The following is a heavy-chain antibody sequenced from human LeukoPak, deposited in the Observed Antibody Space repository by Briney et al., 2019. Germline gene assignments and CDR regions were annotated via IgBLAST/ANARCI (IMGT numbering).Heavy chain of an antibody. CDR2: IIPIFGTA. J-gene: IGHJ5*02. V-gene: IGHV1-69*05. Sequence: ASVKVSCKASGGTFSSYAISWVRQAPGQGLEWMGGIIPIFGTANYAQEFQGRVTITTDESTSTAYMELSSLRSEDTAVYYCASVLLWFGELGWFDPWGQGTLVTVSS. D-gene: IGHD3-10*01. CDR3: ASVLLWFGELGWFDP. CDR1: GGTFSSYA.